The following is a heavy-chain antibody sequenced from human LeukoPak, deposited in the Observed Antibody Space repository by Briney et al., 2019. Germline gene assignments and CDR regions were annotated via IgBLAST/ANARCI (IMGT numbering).Heavy chain of an antibody. D-gene: IGHD2-15*01. Sequence: GGSLRLSCAASTFTFSSYWMSWVRQAPGQGLEWVANIKQDGSEKYYVDSVKGRFTISRDNAKNSLYLQMNSLRAEDTAVYYCARDLVVAPPGMDGWGKGATVTGSS. CDR3: ARDLVVAPPGMDG. V-gene: IGHV3-7*01. CDR2: IKQDGSEK. CDR1: TFTFSSYW. J-gene: IGHJ6*04.